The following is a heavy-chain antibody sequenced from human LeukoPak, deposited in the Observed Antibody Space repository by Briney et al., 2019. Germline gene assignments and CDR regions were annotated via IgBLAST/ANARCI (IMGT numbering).Heavy chain of an antibody. V-gene: IGHV3-66*01. J-gene: IGHJ6*02. Sequence: GGSLRLSCAASGFTVSSNYLNWVCQAPGKGLEWLSVIYSGGSTDYAESAKGRFTISRDDSKNTLYLQMSSLRAEDTAVYYCARNKYYYYYGMDVWGQGTTVTVSS. CDR1: GFTVSSNY. CDR3: ARNKYYYYYGMDV. CDR2: IYSGGST.